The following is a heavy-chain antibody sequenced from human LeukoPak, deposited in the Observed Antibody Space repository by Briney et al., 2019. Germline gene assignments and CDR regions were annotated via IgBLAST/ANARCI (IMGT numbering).Heavy chain of an antibody. J-gene: IGHJ4*02. CDR1: GFTFSNHG. CDR3: ARDGPTAAPFDY. CDR2: IWFDGSNK. Sequence: GGSLRLSCEASGFTFSNHGMHWVRQAPGKGLEWVAVIWFDGSNKYYADSVKGRFTISRDNSKYTLYLQMNSLRVEDTAVYYCARDGPTAAPFDYWGQGTLVTVSS. V-gene: IGHV3-33*01. D-gene: IGHD2-2*01.